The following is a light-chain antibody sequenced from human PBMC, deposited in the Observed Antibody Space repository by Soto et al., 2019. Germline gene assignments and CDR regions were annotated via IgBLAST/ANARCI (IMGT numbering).Light chain of an antibody. V-gene: IGKV3-11*01. Sequence: EILLTQSPSTLSLSPGERATLSCGAGQSVSSYLAWYQQKPGQAPRLVIYDASKRAPGIPARFSGSGSGTDFTLTISSLEPEDFAVYYCQQGSNWPLTFGQGTRLEIK. CDR3: QQGSNWPLT. CDR2: DAS. CDR1: QSVSSY. J-gene: IGKJ5*01.